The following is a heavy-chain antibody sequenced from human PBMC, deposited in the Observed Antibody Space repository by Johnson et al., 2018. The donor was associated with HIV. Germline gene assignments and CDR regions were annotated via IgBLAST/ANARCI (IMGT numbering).Heavy chain of an antibody. CDR1: GFTFSSYG. CDR3: VNGAFKTWIQLWATWGAYDAFDI. V-gene: IGHV3-30*18. D-gene: IGHD5-18*01. Sequence: QVQLVESGGGVVQPGRSLRLSCAASGFTFSSYGMHWVRQAPGKGLEWVAVISYDGSNKYYADSVKGRFTISRDNSKNSLYLQMNSLRAEDTAVYYCVNGAFKTWIQLWATWGAYDAFDIWGQGTMVTVSS. J-gene: IGHJ3*02. CDR2: ISYDGSNK.